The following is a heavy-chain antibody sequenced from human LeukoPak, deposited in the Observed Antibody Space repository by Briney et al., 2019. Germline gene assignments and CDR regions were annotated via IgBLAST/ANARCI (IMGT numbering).Heavy chain of an antibody. CDR1: GGSISSGSYY. J-gene: IGHJ4*02. CDR2: IYTSGST. Sequence: SQTLSLTCTVSGGSISSGSYYWSWIRQPAGKGLEWIGRIYTSGSTNYNPSLKSRVTISVDTSKNQFSLKLSSVTAADTAVYYCARMSSSWYPGYWGQGTLVTVSS. D-gene: IGHD6-13*01. CDR3: ARMSSSWYPGY. V-gene: IGHV4-61*02.